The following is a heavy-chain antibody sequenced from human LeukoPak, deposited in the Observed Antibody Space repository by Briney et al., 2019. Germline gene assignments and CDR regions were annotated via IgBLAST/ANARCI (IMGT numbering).Heavy chain of an antibody. V-gene: IGHV1-2*02. CDR1: GYTFTGYY. CDR3: AHIAAADDFDY. CDR2: INPNSGGT. J-gene: IGHJ4*02. D-gene: IGHD6-13*01. Sequence: ASVTVSCKASGYTFTGYYMHWVGQAPGQGLEGMGWINPNSGGTNYAQKFQGRVTMTRDTSISTAYMELSRLRSDDTAVYYCAHIAAADDFDYWGQGTLVTVSS.